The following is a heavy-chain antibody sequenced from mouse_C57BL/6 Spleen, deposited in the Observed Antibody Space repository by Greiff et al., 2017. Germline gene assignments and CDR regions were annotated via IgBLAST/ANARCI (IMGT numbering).Heavy chain of an antibody. CDR1: GYTFTDYE. CDR3: TRGHSYYSNSFAY. D-gene: IGHD2-5*01. Sequence: VQLQQSGAELVRPGASVTLSCKASGYTFTDYEMHWVKQTPVHGLEWIGAIDPEPGGTAYNQKFKGKAILTADKSSSTAYMELRSLTSEDSAVYYCTRGHSYYSNSFAYWGQGTLVTVSA. J-gene: IGHJ3*01. CDR2: IDPEPGGT. V-gene: IGHV1-15*01.